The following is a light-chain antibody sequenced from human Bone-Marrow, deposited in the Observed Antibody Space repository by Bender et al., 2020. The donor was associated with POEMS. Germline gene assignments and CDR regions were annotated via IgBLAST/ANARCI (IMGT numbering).Light chain of an antibody. Sequence: QSALTQPASVSGSPGQSITISCSGTSSDVGSSDFVSWYQQHPGKAPKLIIYEARKRPSGVSHRFSGSKSGNTASLTISGLQAEDEADYYCCSFAASGVFGGGTKLIVL. CDR2: EAR. V-gene: IGLV2-23*01. CDR1: SSDVGSSDF. CDR3: CSFAASGV. J-gene: IGLJ3*02.